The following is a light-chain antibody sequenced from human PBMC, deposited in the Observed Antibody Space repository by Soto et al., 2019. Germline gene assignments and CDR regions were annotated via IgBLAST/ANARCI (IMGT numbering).Light chain of an antibody. V-gene: IGKV3D-15*01. CDR2: HAS. J-gene: IGKJ1*01. Sequence: EIVMTQSPATLSVSPGERATHSCRASQSVSTNLAWYQQKPGQALRLLIYHASTRAAGIPARFSGSGSGTEFTLTISSLQSEDFAVYHCQQYNNWPPWTLGQGTKVDIK. CDR1: QSVSTN. CDR3: QQYNNWPPWT.